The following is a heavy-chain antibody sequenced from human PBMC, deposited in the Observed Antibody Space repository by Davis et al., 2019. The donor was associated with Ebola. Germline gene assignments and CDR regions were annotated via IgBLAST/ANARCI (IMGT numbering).Heavy chain of an antibody. J-gene: IGHJ5*02. CDR3: ARDLDIGFDP. V-gene: IGHV1-69*10. CDR1: GGTFSSYA. CDR2: IIPILGIA. Sequence: SVKVSCKASGGTFSSYAISWVRQAPGQGLEWMGGIIPILGIANYAQKFQGRVTITADESTSTAYMELSSLRSEDTAVYYCARDLDIGFDPWGQGTLVTVSS.